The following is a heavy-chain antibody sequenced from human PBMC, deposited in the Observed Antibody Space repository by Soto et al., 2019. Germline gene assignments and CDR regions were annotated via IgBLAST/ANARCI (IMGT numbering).Heavy chain of an antibody. CDR2: ISGSGGST. CDR3: AKXTYTAMVTRLAKYYFDY. V-gene: IGHV3-23*01. J-gene: IGHJ4*02. Sequence: GGSLRLSCTASGFTFSGYAMSWVRQAPGKGLEWVSAISGSGGSTYYADSVKGRFTISRDNSKNTLYLQMNSLRAEDTAVYYCAKXTYTAMVTRLAKYYFDYWGQGTLVTVSS. D-gene: IGHD5-18*01. CDR1: GFTFSGYA.